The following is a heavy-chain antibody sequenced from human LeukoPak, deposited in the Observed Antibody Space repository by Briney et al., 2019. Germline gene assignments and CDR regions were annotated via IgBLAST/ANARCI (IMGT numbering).Heavy chain of an antibody. V-gene: IGHV4-39*01. D-gene: IGHD3-22*01. CDR1: GGSISSSTYY. CDR2: IYYSGST. Sequence: PSETLSLTCTVSGGSISSSTYYWGWIRQPPGKGLEWIGSIYYSGSTYYNPSLKSRVTISVDTSKNQFSLKVNSVTAADAAVYYCARQGYYDSSGYPSFDPWGQGTLVTVSS. CDR3: ARQGYYDSSGYPSFDP. J-gene: IGHJ5*02.